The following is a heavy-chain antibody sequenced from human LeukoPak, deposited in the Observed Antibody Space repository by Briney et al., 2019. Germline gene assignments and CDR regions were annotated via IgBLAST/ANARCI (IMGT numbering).Heavy chain of an antibody. V-gene: IGHV3-74*03. Sequence: SLRLSCAASGFTFSDYHMHWVRQPPGREPLWVARINTDGSSTTYADSVKGRFSISRDNAKNTLFLQMNSLRAEDTAVYYCARGMTYWSGSGKFDYWGQGSLVTVPS. D-gene: IGHD3-10*01. CDR1: GFTFSDYH. CDR2: INTDGSST. CDR3: ARGMTYWSGSGKFDY. J-gene: IGHJ4*02.